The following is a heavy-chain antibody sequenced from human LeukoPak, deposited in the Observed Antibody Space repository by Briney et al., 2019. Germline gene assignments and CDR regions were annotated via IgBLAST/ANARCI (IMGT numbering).Heavy chain of an antibody. V-gene: IGHV3-66*04. CDR3: ARLHYDVLTGPFDY. CDR1: GITVSTNY. Sequence: GGSLRLSCAASGITVSTNYMSWVRQAPGKGLEWVSIIYSGGATFYADSVRGRFTISRENSKNTLWLQMNSLRAEDTAVYYCARLHYDVLTGPFDYWGQGTLVTVSS. D-gene: IGHD3-9*01. J-gene: IGHJ4*02. CDR2: IYSGGAT.